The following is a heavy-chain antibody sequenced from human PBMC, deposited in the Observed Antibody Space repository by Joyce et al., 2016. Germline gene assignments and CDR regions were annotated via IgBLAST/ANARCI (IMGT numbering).Heavy chain of an antibody. J-gene: IGHJ6*02. V-gene: IGHV3-21*01. CDR2: IKDPSCYR. D-gene: IGHD3-16*01. CDR1: GSTFSTSS. CDR3: ARGGISYYYAMDV. Sequence: QLVESGGGVVKPGGSLRLSCEASGSTFSTSSRSWFREAPGRGLEWVATIKDPSCYRFHAETVRGRFTVSRDNAKKALYLQMNSLRAEDSAVFYCARGGISYYYAMDVWGQGTTVTVSS.